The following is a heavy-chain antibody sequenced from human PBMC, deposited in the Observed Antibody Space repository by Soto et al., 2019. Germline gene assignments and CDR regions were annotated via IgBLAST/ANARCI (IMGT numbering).Heavy chain of an antibody. Sequence: GASVKVSCKASGYTFTSYYMDWVRQAPGQGLEWMGIINPSGGSTSYAQKFQGRVTMTRDTSTSTVYMELSSLRSEDTAVYYCARASGAAVAGTYYYYGMDVWGQGTTVTVSS. J-gene: IGHJ6*02. CDR1: GYTFTSYY. CDR2: INPSGGST. CDR3: ARASGAAVAGTYYYYGMDV. V-gene: IGHV1-46*01. D-gene: IGHD6-19*01.